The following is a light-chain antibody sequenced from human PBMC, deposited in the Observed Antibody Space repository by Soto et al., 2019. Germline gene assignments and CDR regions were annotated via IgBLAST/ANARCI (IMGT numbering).Light chain of an antibody. J-gene: IGLJ1*01. CDR3: QAWDSSTGV. V-gene: IGLV3-1*01. Sequence: SYELTQPPSVSVSPGQTASITCTGDKLGDKYACWYQQKPGQSPVLVIYQDNKRPSGIPERFSGSNSGNTATLTIRGTQAMDEADYYCQAWDSSTGVFGIGTKLTVL. CDR1: KLGDKY. CDR2: QDN.